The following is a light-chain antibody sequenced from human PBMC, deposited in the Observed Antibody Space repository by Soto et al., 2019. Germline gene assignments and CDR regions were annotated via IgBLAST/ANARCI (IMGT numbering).Light chain of an antibody. CDR1: QSSSSW. CDR3: QQYNSYSQT. V-gene: IGKV1-5*01. Sequence: DIHMTQSSSTLSASVGHRLTITCRARQSSSSWLAWYQQKPGKAPKLLIYDASSLESGVPSRFSGSGSGTEFTLTISSLQPDDFATYYCQQYNSYSQTFGQGTKVDIK. J-gene: IGKJ1*01. CDR2: DAS.